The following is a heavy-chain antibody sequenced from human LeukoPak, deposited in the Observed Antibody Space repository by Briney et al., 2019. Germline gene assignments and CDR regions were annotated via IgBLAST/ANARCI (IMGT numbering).Heavy chain of an antibody. CDR3: TRDQTPYY. Sequence: QTGGSLRLSCTASGFTFGDYAMTWVRQAPGKGLEWVGFIASETYGGTAEYAASVKGRFIISRDDSKSIAYLQMNSLKTEDTAVYYCTRDQTPYYWGQGTLVTVSS. J-gene: IGHJ4*02. V-gene: IGHV3-49*04. CDR1: GFTFGDYA. CDR2: IASETYGGTA.